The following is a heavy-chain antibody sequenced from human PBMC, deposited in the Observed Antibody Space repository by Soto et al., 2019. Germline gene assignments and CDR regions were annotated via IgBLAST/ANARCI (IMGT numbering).Heavy chain of an antibody. D-gene: IGHD6-13*01. CDR3: ARARIAAAGRAGEFDY. CDR1: GFTFSSYW. J-gene: IGHJ4*02. CDR2: IKQDGSEK. Sequence: GGSLRLSCAASGFTFSSYWMSWVRQAPGKGLEWVANIKQDGSEKYYVDSVKGRFTISRDNAKNSLYLQMNSLRAEDTAVYYCARARIAAAGRAGEFDYWGQGTLVTVSS. V-gene: IGHV3-7*01.